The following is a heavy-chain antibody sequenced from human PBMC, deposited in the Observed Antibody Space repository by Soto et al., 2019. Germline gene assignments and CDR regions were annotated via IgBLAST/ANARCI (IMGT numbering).Heavy chain of an antibody. V-gene: IGHV1-69*08. D-gene: IGHD4-17*01. CDR3: AREHYGEEIQP. Sequence: QVQLVQSGAEVKKPGSSVKLSCKASGGTFSSYTISWVRQAPGQGLEWMGRIIPILGIANYAQKFQGRVTITADKSTSTAYMELSSLRSEDTAVYYCAREHYGEEIQPWGQGTTVTVSS. CDR1: GGTFSSYT. CDR2: IIPILGIA. J-gene: IGHJ6*02.